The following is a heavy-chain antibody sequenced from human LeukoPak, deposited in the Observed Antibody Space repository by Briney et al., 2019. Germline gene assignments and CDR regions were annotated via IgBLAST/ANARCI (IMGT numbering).Heavy chain of an antibody. V-gene: IGHV4-59*01. CDR1: GGSISSYY. D-gene: IGHD6-13*01. CDR2: IYYSGST. Sequence: SETLSLTCTVSGGSISSYYWSWIRQPPGKGLGWIGYIYYSGSTNYNPSLKSRVTISVDTSKNQFSLKLSSVTAADTAVYYCARYSSSWYLWRGWFDPWGQGTLVTVSS. CDR3: ARYSSSWYLWRGWFDP. J-gene: IGHJ5*02.